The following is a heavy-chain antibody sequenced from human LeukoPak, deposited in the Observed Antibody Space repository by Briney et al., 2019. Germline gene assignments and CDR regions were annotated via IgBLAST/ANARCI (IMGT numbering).Heavy chain of an antibody. Sequence: AGGSLRLSCAASGFTFSSYAMNWVRQAPGKGLEWVSTISGNGGSTYYADSVKGRFTISRDNSKNTLYLQMNSLRAEDTAVYYCAKPYQVGPPNYINYWGQGTLVTVSS. D-gene: IGHD1-26*01. CDR3: AKPYQVGPPNYINY. J-gene: IGHJ4*02. CDR1: GFTFSSYA. CDR2: ISGNGGST. V-gene: IGHV3-23*01.